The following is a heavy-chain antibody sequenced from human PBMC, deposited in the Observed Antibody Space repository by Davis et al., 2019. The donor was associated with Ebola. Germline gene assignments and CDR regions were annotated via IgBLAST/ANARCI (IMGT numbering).Heavy chain of an antibody. D-gene: IGHD4-11*01. V-gene: IGHV4-39*02. CDR3: ARINYQNIRGYYMDL. Sequence: PSETLSLTCTVSGASISTSTTYYWGWIRQAPGKGLEWIGSIYYSGSTFYTPSLRGRVTISVDTSKNHFSLRLTSVTAADTAVYYCARINYQNIRGYYMDLWGRGSLVSVSS. J-gene: IGHJ4*02. CDR1: GASISTSTTYY. CDR2: IYYSGST.